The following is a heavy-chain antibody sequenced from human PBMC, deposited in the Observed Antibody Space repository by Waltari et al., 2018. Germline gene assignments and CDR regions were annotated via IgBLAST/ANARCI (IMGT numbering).Heavy chain of an antibody. Sequence: EVQLVESGGGLVQPGGYLRLSCAASEFTFAYYWATWVRQAPGKGLEWVANIKEDGSEKYYVDSVKGRFTISRDNAKNSLYLQMSSLRVEDTAVYYCATQSWSNFEYWGQGTLVTVSS. CDR1: EFTFAYYW. CDR2: IKEDGSEK. J-gene: IGHJ4*02. CDR3: ATQSWSNFEY. V-gene: IGHV3-7*01. D-gene: IGHD3-3*01.